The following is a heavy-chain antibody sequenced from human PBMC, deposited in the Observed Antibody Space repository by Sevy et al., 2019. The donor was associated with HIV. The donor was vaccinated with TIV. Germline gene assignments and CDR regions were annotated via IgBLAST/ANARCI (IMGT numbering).Heavy chain of an antibody. Sequence: GGSLRLSCAASGFAFYDYSMSWIRQAPGKGLEWVATVSFSCGKINYADSVKGRFTISRDNSKNSFYLQMDNLRVEDTALYYCAREGCTRPHDYWGQGTRVTVSS. D-gene: IGHD2-8*01. CDR1: GFAFYDYS. J-gene: IGHJ4*02. V-gene: IGHV3-23*01. CDR3: AREGCTRPHDY. CDR2: VSFSCGKI.